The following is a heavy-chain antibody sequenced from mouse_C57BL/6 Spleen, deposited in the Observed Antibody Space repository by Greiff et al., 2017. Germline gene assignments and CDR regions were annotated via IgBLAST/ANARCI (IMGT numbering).Heavy chain of an antibody. CDR2: IWSGGSA. D-gene: IGHD1-1*01. CDR3: ARNDRYYYGSSYDYASDC. Sequence: QVQLQQSGPGLVQPSQSLSITCTVSGFSLTSYGVHWVRQSPGKGLEWLGVIWSGGSADYNAAFISRRSTSKDNSKSQVFFKKNSLRADDTDIYCCARNDRYYYGSSYDYASDCWGQGTSVTVSS. CDR1: GFSLTSYG. J-gene: IGHJ4*01. V-gene: IGHV2-2*01.